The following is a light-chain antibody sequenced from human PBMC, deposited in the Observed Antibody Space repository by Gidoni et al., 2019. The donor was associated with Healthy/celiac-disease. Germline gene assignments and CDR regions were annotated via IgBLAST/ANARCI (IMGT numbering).Light chain of an antibody. CDR3: QQHNSWSPYT. CDR1: QSVSSN. CDR2: GAS. J-gene: IGKJ2*01. Sequence: DIVMTQSPRTLSLSPGERATLSCRASQSVSSNLACYQQKPGQPPSRLIYGASTSAPGIPPRFSGSGSGTEFIPTIISRLAEEFSAVYCQQHNSWSPYTFGQGTKLEIK. V-gene: IGKV3-15*01.